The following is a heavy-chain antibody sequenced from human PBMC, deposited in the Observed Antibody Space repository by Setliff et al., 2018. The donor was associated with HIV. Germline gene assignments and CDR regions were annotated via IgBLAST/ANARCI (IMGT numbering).Heavy chain of an antibody. V-gene: IGHV4-61*09. D-gene: IGHD5-12*01. CDR2: SYDTGST. CDR3: ARHGVIWERLRPLLYFDS. CDR1: GGSISSGNYY. Sequence: SETLSLTCTVSGGSISSGNYYLSWIRQPAGKGLEWIGHSYDTGSTDYNPSLKSRVTISVDKSRNQFSLKLISVTAADTAVYYCARHGVIWERLRPLLYFDSWGQGTLVTVSS. J-gene: IGHJ4*02.